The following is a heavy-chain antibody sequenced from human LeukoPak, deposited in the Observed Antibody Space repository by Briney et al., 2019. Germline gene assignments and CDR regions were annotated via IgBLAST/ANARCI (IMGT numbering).Heavy chain of an antibody. CDR3: ASVLYCGADCYSGRYFFDY. D-gene: IGHD2-21*02. CDR2: INPSGDSS. J-gene: IGHJ4*02. V-gene: IGHV1-46*01. CDR1: GYTFTSYD. Sequence: ASVKVSCKASGYTFTSYDMHWVRQAPGQGLEWMGIINPSGDSSSYAQKFQGRVTMTRDTSTSTVYMELSSLRSEDTAVYYCASVLYCGADCYSGRYFFDYWGQGTLVTVSS.